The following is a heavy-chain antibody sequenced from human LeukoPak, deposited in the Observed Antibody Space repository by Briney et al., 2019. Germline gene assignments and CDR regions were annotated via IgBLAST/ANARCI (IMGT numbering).Heavy chain of an antibody. D-gene: IGHD5-24*01. J-gene: IGHJ3*02. V-gene: IGHV4-4*07. Sequence: SETLSLTCTVSGGSISSYYWSWIRQPAGKGLEWIGRIYTSGSTNYNPSLKSRVTMSVDTSKNQFSLKLSSVTAADTAVYYCARVRDGYNADAFDIWGQGTMVTVSS. CDR2: IYTSGST. CDR3: ARVRDGYNADAFDI. CDR1: GGSISSYY.